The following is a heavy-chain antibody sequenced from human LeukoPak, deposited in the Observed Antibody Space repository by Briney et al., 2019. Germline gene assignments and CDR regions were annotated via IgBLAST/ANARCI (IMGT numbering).Heavy chain of an antibody. V-gene: IGHV3-30*02. CDR1: EFTFSTYA. CDR2: IRYNGNNQ. D-gene: IGHD3-10*01. CDR3: AKDSAFYYIDV. J-gene: IGHJ6*03. Sequence: GGSLRLSCAASEFTFSTYAMHWVRQAPGKGLEWVAFIRYNGNNQYYADSVKGRFTISRDNSKNTLYLQMNSLKGDDTAVYYCAKDSAFYYIDVWGKGTTVIISS.